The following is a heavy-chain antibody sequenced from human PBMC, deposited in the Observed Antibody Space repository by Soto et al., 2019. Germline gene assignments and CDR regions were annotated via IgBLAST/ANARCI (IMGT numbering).Heavy chain of an antibody. J-gene: IGHJ6*03. CDR2: ISSSSTYI. V-gene: IGHV3-21*01. CDR1: GFTFSSYG. CDR3: ARDLWYYYGSGTYAAYYMDV. Sequence: GGSLRLSCLASGFTFSSYGMNWVRQAPGKGLEWVSSISSSSTYIYYADSMKGRLTISRDNHKNSLYLQMNSLRAEDTAVYYCARDLWYYYGSGTYAAYYMDVWGKGTTVTVSS. D-gene: IGHD3-10*01.